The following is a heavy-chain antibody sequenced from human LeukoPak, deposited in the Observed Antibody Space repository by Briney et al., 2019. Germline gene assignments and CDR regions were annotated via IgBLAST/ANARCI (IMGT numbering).Heavy chain of an antibody. V-gene: IGHV3-74*01. Sequence: GGSLRLSCAASGFTFSSYWMHWVRQAPGKGLVWVSRINGVGSSTRYADSVKGRFTISRDNAKNTLYLQMNSLRAEDTAVYYCARGRMLYYYDSSGYPFDYWGQGSLVTVSS. J-gene: IGHJ4*02. D-gene: IGHD3-22*01. CDR2: INGVGSST. CDR1: GFTFSSYW. CDR3: ARGRMLYYYDSSGYPFDY.